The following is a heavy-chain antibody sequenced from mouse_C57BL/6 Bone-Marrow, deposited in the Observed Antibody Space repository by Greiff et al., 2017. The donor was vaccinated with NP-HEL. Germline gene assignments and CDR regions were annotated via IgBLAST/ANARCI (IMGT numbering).Heavy chain of an antibody. V-gene: IGHV1-81*01. CDR2: IYPRRGNT. CDR1: GYTFTSYG. CDR3: ARSGYYGSF. Sequence: LEESGAELARPGASVKLSCKASGYTFTSYGISWVKQRTGQGLEWIGEIYPRRGNTYYNEKFKGKATLTADKSSSTAYMELRSLTSEDSAVYFCARSGYYGSFWGQGTTLTVSS. D-gene: IGHD1-1*01. J-gene: IGHJ2*01.